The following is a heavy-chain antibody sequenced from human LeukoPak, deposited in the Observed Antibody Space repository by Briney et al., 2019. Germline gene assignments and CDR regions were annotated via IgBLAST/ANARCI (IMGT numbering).Heavy chain of an antibody. V-gene: IGHV1-18*01. D-gene: IGHD3-3*01. CDR3: ARASAPYYDFCSGYYLDY. CDR2: ISAYNGNT. J-gene: IGHJ4*02. Sequence: ASVKVSCKASGYTFTSYGISWVRQAPGQGLAWMGWISAYNGNTNYAQKLQGRVTMTTDTSTSTAYMELRSLRSDDTAVYYCARASAPYYDFCSGYYLDYWGQGTLVTVSS. CDR1: GYTFTSYG.